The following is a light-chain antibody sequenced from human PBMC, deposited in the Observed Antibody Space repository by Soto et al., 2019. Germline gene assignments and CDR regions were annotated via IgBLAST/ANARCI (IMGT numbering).Light chain of an antibody. CDR2: RDA. CDR3: AVWDASLTGWV. V-gene: IGLV1-47*01. J-gene: IGLJ3*02. Sequence: QSALTQPPSASGTPGQSLTISCPGSSSNIGSHYVYWYQHLPGTAPKLLIFRDAQRPSGVPDRFFGSKSGTSASLAISGLRSEDEAHYYCAVWDASLTGWVFGGVTKLTVL. CDR1: SSNIGSHY.